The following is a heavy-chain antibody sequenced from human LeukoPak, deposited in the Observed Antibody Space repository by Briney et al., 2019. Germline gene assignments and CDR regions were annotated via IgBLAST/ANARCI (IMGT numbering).Heavy chain of an antibody. Sequence: SETLSLTCTVSGGSISSRSYFWGWIRQPPGKGLEWIGSIYYKGNTYFNPSLKSRVTISEDTSKNQFSLKVNSLTAADTAVYYCARESVGYYDSSGYLNYWGQGTLVTVSS. J-gene: IGHJ4*02. D-gene: IGHD3-22*01. CDR2: IYYKGNT. CDR1: GGSISSRSYF. V-gene: IGHV4-39*07. CDR3: ARESVGYYDSSGYLNY.